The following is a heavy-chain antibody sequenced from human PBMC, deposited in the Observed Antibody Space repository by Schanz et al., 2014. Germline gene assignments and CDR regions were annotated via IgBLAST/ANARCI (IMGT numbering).Heavy chain of an antibody. CDR2: INTKTGNP. CDR1: GYTFTNYD. CDR3: ARGYCAGTSCPIFDY. D-gene: IGHD2-2*01. J-gene: IGHJ4*02. V-gene: IGHV7-4-1*02. Sequence: QVQLVQSGSELKKPGASVKVSCKASGYTFTNYDINWVRQAPGQGLEWMGWINTKTGNPTYAQGFTGRFVFSLDTSVSTTHLQITNLKADDTAVYYCARGYCAGTSCPIFDYWGQGTLVTVSS.